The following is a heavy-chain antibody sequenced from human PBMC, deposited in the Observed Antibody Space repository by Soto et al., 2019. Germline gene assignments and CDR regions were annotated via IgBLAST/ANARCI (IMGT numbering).Heavy chain of an antibody. CDR3: AKNGLPPYYYYGLDV. J-gene: IGHJ6*02. Sequence: QGQLVQSGGEVKKSGASVKVSCKAYGNTFSRDGISWVRQAPVQGLEWMGWISGYNGDTNYAQKFQGRGTMTIDTSTTKAYMVLRSLTSDDTAVSYCAKNGLPPYYYYGLDVWGQGPTVNVSS. CDR1: GNTFSRDG. CDR2: ISGYNGDT. D-gene: IGHD5-12*01. V-gene: IGHV1-18*01.